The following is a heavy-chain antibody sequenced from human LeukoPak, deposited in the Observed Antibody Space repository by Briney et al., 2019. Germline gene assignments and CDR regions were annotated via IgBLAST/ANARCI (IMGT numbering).Heavy chain of an antibody. V-gene: IGHV3-23*01. CDR3: AKVSSDSSGYYYFGAFDI. CDR1: GFTFSSYA. Sequence: GGSLRLSCAASGFTFSSYAMSWVRQPPGKGLEGVSAISGSGGSTYYADSVKGPVTISRDNSKNTLYLQMNSLRAEDTAVYYCAKVSSDSSGYYYFGAFDIWGQGTLVTVSS. J-gene: IGHJ3*02. CDR2: ISGSGGST. D-gene: IGHD3-22*01.